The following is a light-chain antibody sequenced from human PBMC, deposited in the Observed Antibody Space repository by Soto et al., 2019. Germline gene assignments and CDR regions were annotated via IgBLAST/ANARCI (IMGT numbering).Light chain of an antibody. J-gene: IGKJ1*01. CDR2: HAS. V-gene: IGKV3-15*01. CDR1: QNVRNY. CDR3: QQYDEWPRS. Sequence: EIVMTQSPVTLSVSPGVRANFSCRASQNVRNYLAWYQQKPGQAPRLLIYHASNRATGVPARFSGGGSGTEFTLSISSLQSEDFALYFCQQYDEWPRSFGQGTTVEVK.